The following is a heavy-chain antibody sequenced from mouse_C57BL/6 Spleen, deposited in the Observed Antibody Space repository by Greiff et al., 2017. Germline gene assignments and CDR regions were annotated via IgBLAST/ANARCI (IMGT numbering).Heavy chain of an antibody. CDR2: INPNYGTT. CDR1: GYSFTDYN. Sequence: VQLKESGPELVKPGASVKISCKASGYSFTDYNMNWVKQSNGKSLEWIGVINPNYGTTSYNQKFKGKATLTVDQSSSTAYMQLNSLTSEDSAVYYCAEYYYGSSYWYLDVWGTGTTVTVSS. V-gene: IGHV1-39*01. J-gene: IGHJ1*03. D-gene: IGHD1-1*01. CDR3: AEYYYGSSYWYLDV.